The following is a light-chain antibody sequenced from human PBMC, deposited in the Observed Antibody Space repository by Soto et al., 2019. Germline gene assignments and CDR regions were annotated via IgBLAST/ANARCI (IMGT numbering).Light chain of an antibody. CDR2: ATS. Sequence: DIQMTQSPSSLSASVGDRVTITCRASQHISAYLNWYQQKPGQAPNLLIYATSSLQSGVPSRFSASGSGTDFTLTITSLQPEELATYYCQQSYNAPRTFGGGTKVEIK. J-gene: IGKJ4*01. CDR1: QHISAY. V-gene: IGKV1-39*01. CDR3: QQSYNAPRT.